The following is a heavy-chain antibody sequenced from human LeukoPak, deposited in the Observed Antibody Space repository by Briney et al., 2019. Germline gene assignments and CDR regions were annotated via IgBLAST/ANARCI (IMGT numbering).Heavy chain of an antibody. CDR2: IDSDTYGNTI. D-gene: IGHD4-17*01. V-gene: IGHV3-48*02. CDR1: XXXLXXYS. J-gene: IGHJ4*02. CDR3: ARDRDYAFDY. Sequence: GSLRLSCAAXXXXLXXYSMNXXRQAPXKXLEXXSYIDSDTYGNTIYYPHTVKGRFTISRDNAKNSLYLQMDSLRDEDTAVYYCARDRDYAFDYWGQGTLVTVSS.